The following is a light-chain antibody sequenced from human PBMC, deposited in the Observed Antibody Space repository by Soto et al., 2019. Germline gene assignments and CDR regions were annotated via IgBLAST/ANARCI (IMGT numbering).Light chain of an antibody. J-gene: IGKJ3*01. V-gene: IGKV1-9*01. CDR3: PQLDRYPVT. CDR2: AVS. Sequence: DIQLTQSPSFLSASVGDRVTITCRASQGISSYLAWYQQKQGKAPKLLIYAVSTLQSGVPSRFSGSRPRTEFPLTISSLQREVFAAYYGPQLDRYPVTFRPGNKVHI. CDR1: QGISSY.